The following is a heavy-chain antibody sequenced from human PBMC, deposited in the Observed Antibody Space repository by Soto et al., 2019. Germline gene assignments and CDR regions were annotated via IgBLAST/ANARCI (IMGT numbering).Heavy chain of an antibody. D-gene: IGHD4-4*01. Sequence: QVQLVQSGAEVKKPGASVKVSCKASGYTFTSYAMHWVRQAPGQRLEWMGWINAGNGNTKYSQKFQGRVTITRDTSASTAYLELSSLRSEDTAVYYCARRTVSDYYFDYWGQGTLVTVSS. J-gene: IGHJ4*02. V-gene: IGHV1-3*01. CDR2: INAGNGNT. CDR3: ARRTVSDYYFDY. CDR1: GYTFTSYA.